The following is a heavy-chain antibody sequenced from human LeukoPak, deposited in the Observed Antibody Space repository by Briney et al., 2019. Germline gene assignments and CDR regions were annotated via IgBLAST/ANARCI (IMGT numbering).Heavy chain of an antibody. CDR1: GGSVSSGDYY. J-gene: IGHJ3*02. D-gene: IGHD6-13*01. CDR3: ARARRFAAAGTTAFDI. CDR2: IYYSGNT. V-gene: IGHV4-30-4*08. Sequence: SETLSLTCTVSGGSVSSGDYYWSWIRQPPGKGLEWIGYIYYSGNTYYTPPLTSRLTISVDTSKNQFSLKLTSVTAADTAVYYCARARRFAAAGTTAFDIWGQGTMVTVSS.